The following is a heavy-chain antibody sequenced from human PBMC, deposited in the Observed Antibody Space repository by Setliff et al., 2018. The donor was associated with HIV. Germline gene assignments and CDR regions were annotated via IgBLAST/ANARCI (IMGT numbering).Heavy chain of an antibody. J-gene: IGHJ4*02. CDR3: AKIDPGKYWSSDY. V-gene: IGHV4-59*01. D-gene: IGHD2-8*02. CDR2: IYFTGSS. CDR1: GGSISTYY. Sequence: PSETLSLTCTVSGGSISTYYWSWIRQPPGKGLEWIGSIYFTGSSDNNPSLKSRVTLSVDTSKHQFSLKLSSVTAADKAVYYCAKIDPGKYWSSDYWGPGTLVTVSS.